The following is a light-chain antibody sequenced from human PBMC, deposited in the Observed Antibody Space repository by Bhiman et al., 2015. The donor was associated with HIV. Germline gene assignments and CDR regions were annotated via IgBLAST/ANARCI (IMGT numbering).Light chain of an antibody. V-gene: IGLV3-21*04. Sequence: SYELTQPPSVSVAPGKTARITCGGNNIGSKSVHWYQRKPGQAPVLVIYYDSDRPSGIPERFSGSNSGNTATLTISRVEAGDEADYYCQMSDGRSDHPEVFGGGTKLTVL. CDR1: NIGSKS. J-gene: IGLJ2*01. CDR2: YDS. CDR3: QMSDGRSDHPEV.